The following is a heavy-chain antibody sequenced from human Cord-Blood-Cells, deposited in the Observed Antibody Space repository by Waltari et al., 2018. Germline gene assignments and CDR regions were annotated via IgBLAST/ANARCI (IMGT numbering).Heavy chain of an antibody. CDR2: SNPNSGGT. CDR1: GYPFTAY. CDR3: ARGGAGGSYYYYYGMDV. D-gene: IGHD1-26*01. Sequence: QVQLVQSGAEVKKPGPSLRASSRPPGYPFTAYLLTWLRRPLGQGLEWMGWSNPNSGGTNYAQKFQGWVTMTRDTSISTAYMELSRLISDDTAVYYCARGGAGGSYYYYYGMDVWGQGTTVTVSS. V-gene: IGHV1-2*04. J-gene: IGHJ6*02.